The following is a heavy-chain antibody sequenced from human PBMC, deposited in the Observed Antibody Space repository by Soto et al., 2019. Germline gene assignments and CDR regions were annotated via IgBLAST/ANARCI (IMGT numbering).Heavy chain of an antibody. V-gene: IGHV4-59*01. CDR2: IYYSGST. CDR3: ASLNYYYYGMDV. CDR1: GGSISSYY. J-gene: IGHJ6*02. Sequence: SETLSLTCTVSGGSISSYYWSWIRQPPGKGLEWIGYIYYSGSTNYNPSLKGRVTISVDTSKNQFSLKLSSVTAADTAVYYCASLNYYYYGMDVWGQGTTVTVSS.